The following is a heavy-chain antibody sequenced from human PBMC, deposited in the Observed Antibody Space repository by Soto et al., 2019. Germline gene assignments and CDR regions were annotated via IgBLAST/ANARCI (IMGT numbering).Heavy chain of an antibody. J-gene: IGHJ4*02. CDR3: ARTPGGRPFDY. CDR2: IYYSGST. CDR1: GGSISSGDYY. D-gene: IGHD3-16*01. V-gene: IGHV4-30-4*01. Sequence: PSETLSLTCTVSGGSISSGDYYWSWIRQPPGKGLEWIGNIYYSGSTYYNPSLKSRVTISVDTSKNQFSLKLSSVTAADTAVYYCARTPGGRPFDYWGQGTLVTVSS.